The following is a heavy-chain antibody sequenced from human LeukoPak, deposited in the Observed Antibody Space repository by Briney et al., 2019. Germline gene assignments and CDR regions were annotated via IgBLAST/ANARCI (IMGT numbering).Heavy chain of an antibody. Sequence: GGSLRLSCAASRFTFDDYGMSWVRQAPGKGLEWVSGIDWDGGSTGYADSVKGRFTISRDNAKNSLYLQMNSLRAEDTALYYCAKARGSSTTYYYHYMDVWGKGTTVTVSS. D-gene: IGHD6-6*01. CDR3: AKARGSSTTYYYHYMDV. J-gene: IGHJ6*03. CDR2: IDWDGGST. V-gene: IGHV3-20*04. CDR1: RFTFDDYG.